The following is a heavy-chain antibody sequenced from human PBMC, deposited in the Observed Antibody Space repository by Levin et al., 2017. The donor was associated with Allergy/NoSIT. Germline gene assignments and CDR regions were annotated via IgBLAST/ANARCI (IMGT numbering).Heavy chain of an antibody. CDR2: IYYSGST. Sequence: SETLSLTCTVSGGSVSSGSYYWSWIRQPPGTGLEWIGYIYYSGSTNYNPSLKSRVTISVDTSKNQFSLKLSSVTAADTAVYYCARDDGAVAYFDYWGQGTLVTVSS. J-gene: IGHJ4*02. V-gene: IGHV4-61*01. CDR3: ARDDGAVAYFDY. CDR1: GGSVSSGSYY. D-gene: IGHD6-19*01.